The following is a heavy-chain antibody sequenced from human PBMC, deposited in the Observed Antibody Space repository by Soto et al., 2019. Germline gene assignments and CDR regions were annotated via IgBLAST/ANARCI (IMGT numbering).Heavy chain of an antibody. CDR3: ARTYYYDSSGTWFDY. J-gene: IGHJ4*02. V-gene: IGHV4-59*01. CDR1: GGSISSYY. Sequence: SETRSLTCTVSGGSISSYYWSWIRQPPGKGLEWIGYIYYSGSTNYNPSLKSRVTISVDTSKNQFSLKLSSVTAADTAVYYCARTYYYDSSGTWFDYWGQGTLVTVSS. CDR2: IYYSGST. D-gene: IGHD3-22*01.